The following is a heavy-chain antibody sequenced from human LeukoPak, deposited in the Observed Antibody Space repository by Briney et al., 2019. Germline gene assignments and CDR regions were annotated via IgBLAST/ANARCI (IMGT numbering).Heavy chain of an antibody. V-gene: IGHV3-30-3*01. D-gene: IGHD3-3*01. J-gene: IGHJ4*02. CDR2: ISYDGSNK. CDR3: ARNRGFWSAYDY. Sequence: GRSLRLSCAASGFTFSSYAMHWVRQAPGKGLEWVAVISYDGSNKYYADSVKGRFTISRDNSKNTLYLQMNSLRAEDTAVYYCARNRGFWSAYDYWGQGTLVTVSS. CDR1: GFTFSSYA.